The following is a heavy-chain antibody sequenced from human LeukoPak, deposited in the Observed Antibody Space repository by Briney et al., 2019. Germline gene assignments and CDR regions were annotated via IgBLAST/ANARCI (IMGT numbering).Heavy chain of an antibody. V-gene: IGHV4-39*01. CDR2: IYYSGST. Sequence: SETLSPTCTVSGGSISSSNYYWGWIRQPPGKGLEWIGRIYYSGSTYYNPSLKSRVTISVDTSKNQFSLKLSSVTAADTAVYYCARRPYYYGMDVWGQGTTVTVS. CDR1: GGSISSSNYY. CDR3: ARRPYYYGMDV. J-gene: IGHJ6*02.